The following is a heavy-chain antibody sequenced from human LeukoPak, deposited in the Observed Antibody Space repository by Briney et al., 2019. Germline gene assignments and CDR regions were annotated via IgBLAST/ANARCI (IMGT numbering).Heavy chain of an antibody. J-gene: IGHJ4*02. V-gene: IGHV5-51*01. D-gene: IGHD2-2*01. CDR1: GYSFSSYW. CDR3: ARGSYCSSTSCQHFDY. Sequence: GESLKISCQGSGYSFSSYWIGWVRQMPGKGLEWMGIIYPGDSHTRYSPSFQGQVTISADKSISTAYVQWSSLKASDTAMYYCARGSYCSSTSCQHFDYWDQGTLVTVSS. CDR2: IYPGDSHT.